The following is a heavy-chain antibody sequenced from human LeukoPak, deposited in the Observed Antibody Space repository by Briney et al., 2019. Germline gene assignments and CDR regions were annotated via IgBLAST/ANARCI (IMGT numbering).Heavy chain of an antibody. CDR2: IYYSGST. CDR3: GRSGALTNYALDI. Sequence: SETLSLLCTVSGGSISNFYWNWIRQPPGKGLEWIGYIYYSGSTNYNPSLKSRVTISVDTSKKQFSLKLNSVTAADTAVYFCGRSGALTNYALDIWGLGTMVTVSS. D-gene: IGHD2-8*01. J-gene: IGHJ3*02. CDR1: GGSISNFY. V-gene: IGHV4-59*01.